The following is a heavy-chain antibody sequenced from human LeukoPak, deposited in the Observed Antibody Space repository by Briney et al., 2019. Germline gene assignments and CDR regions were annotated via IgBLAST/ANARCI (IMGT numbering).Heavy chain of an antibody. CDR2: IYHSGST. D-gene: IGHD1-26*01. CDR1: GGSISSGGYY. V-gene: IGHV4-30-2*01. CDR3: ASLPSGYYYYYGMDV. J-gene: IGHJ6*02. Sequence: SQTLSLTCTVSGGSISSGGYYWSWIRQPPGKGLEWIGYIYHSGSTYYNPSLKSRVTISVDRSKNQFSLKLSSVTAADTAVYYCASLPSGYYYYYGMDVWGQGTTVTVSS.